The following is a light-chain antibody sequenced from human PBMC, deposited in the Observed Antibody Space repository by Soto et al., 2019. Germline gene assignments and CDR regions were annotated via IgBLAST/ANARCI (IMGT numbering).Light chain of an antibody. CDR1: HRVAGY. J-gene: IGKJ2*01. CDR3: QQYGSSPYT. Sequence: EILMTQSPATLSVSPGERATLSCRASHRVAGYLAWYQQKPGQAPRLLIYDASTRATGIPARFSGSGSGTLFTLTISSLQSEDFAVYYCQQYGSSPYTFGLGTKLEIK. V-gene: IGKV3-15*01. CDR2: DAS.